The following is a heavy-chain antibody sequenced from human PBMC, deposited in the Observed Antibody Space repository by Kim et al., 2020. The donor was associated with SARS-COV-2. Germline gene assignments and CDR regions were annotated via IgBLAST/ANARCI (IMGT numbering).Heavy chain of an antibody. J-gene: IGHJ4*02. CDR2: IIPIFGTA. CDR3: ARSGGFYQKSEMTTVTSAVGDY. Sequence: SVKVSCKASGGTFSSYAISWVRQAPGQGLEWMGGIIPIFGTANYAQKFQGRVTITADESTSTAYMELSSLRSEDTAVYYCARSGGFYQKSEMTTVTSAVGDYWGQGTLVTVSS. V-gene: IGHV1-69*13. D-gene: IGHD4-17*01. CDR1: GGTFSSYA.